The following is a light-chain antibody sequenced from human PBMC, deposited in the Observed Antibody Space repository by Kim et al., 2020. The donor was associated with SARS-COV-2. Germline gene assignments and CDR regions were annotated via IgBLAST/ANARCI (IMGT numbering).Light chain of an antibody. CDR2: KAS. CDR3: QQYNTFSRT. Sequence: DIQMTQSPSTLSASIGDRVTITCRASQTISSWLAWYQQKPGKAPKLLIYKASNLGSGVPSRFSGRGSGTDFTLTISSLQPDDFATYYCQQYNTFSRTFGQGTKVDIK. J-gene: IGKJ1*01. CDR1: QTISSW. V-gene: IGKV1-5*03.